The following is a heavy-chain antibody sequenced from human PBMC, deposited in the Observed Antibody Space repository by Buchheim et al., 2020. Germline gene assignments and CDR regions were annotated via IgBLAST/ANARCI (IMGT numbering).Heavy chain of an antibody. J-gene: IGHJ6*02. D-gene: IGHD6-25*01. V-gene: IGHV2-5*02. CDR2: IYWDDDK. CDR1: WYALRLRRVC. Sequence: QIPFEYSFPPLVTPPPPLPLPCPFSWYALRLRRVCFGWIRQAPGKALECLVVIYWDDDKRYSPSLKRRLTITKDTSNNQVVLTMNNMDPVDTATYYCAHQRSPGYYGMDVWGQGTT. CDR3: AHQRSPGYYGMDV.